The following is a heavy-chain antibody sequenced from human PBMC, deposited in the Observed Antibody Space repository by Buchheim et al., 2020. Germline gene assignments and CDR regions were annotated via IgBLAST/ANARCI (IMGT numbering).Heavy chain of an antibody. Sequence: QVHLVQSGAEVKKPGASVKVSCKGSGYTFGNYGFTWVRQVPGQGLEWMGWISALYGNRNYAPKFQGRVTMTIDTPTSTVHLELRSQSTDDTAVYYCARDHRYSGFDLSEDFYYGMDVWGQGTT. CDR2: ISALYGNR. V-gene: IGHV1-18*01. D-gene: IGHD5-12*01. CDR3: ARDHRYSGFDLSEDFYYGMDV. CDR1: GYTFGNYG. J-gene: IGHJ6*02.